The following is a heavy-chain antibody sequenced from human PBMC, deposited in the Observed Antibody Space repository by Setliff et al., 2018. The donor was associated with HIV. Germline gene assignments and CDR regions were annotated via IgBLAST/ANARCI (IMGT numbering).Heavy chain of an antibody. D-gene: IGHD6-19*01. Sequence: GASVKVSCKASGVTFSSYAINWVRQAPGQGLEWMGRIIPIFGTTNYAQKFQGRVTITADKPTSTAYMEMSSLRSEDTAIYYCARDRSEAVAGRDAFDIWGQGTMVTVSS. J-gene: IGHJ3*02. V-gene: IGHV1-69*06. CDR3: ARDRSEAVAGRDAFDI. CDR1: GVTFSSYA. CDR2: IIPIFGTT.